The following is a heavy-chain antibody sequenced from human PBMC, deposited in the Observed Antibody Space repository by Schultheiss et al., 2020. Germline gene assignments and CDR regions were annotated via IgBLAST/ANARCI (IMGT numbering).Heavy chain of an antibody. Sequence: GESLKISCAASGFTFSSYAMHWVRQAPGKGLEWVAVISYDGSNKYYADSVKGRFTISRDNSKNTLYLQMNSLRAEDTAVYYCARDPPRRQAAAGEREFDYWGQGTLVTVSS. CDR3: ARDPPRRQAAAGEREFDY. J-gene: IGHJ4*02. CDR1: GFTFSSYA. D-gene: IGHD6-13*01. CDR2: ISYDGSNK. V-gene: IGHV3-30-3*01.